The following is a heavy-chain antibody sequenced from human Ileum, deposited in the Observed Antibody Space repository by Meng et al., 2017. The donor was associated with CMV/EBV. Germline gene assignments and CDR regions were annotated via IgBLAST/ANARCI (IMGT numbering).Heavy chain of an antibody. V-gene: IGHV3-49*02. Sequence: GASLKISCTASGFTFGYYAMSWVRQAPGKGLEWVGFIRSKAYDGTTEYAASVKGRFTISRDDSKTIAYLQMNSLKTEDTAVYYCTSGDYHDSRGYYVYWGQGTLVTVSS. CDR3: TSGDYHDSRGYYVY. J-gene: IGHJ4*02. D-gene: IGHD3-22*01. CDR1: GFTFGYYA. CDR2: IRSKAYDGTT.